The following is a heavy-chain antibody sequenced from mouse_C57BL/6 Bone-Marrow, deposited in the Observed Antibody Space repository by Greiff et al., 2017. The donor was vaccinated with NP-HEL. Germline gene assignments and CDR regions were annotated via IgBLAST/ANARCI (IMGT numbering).Heavy chain of an antibody. CDR2: VYPYNGGT. CDR1: GFTFTDYY. Sequence: LVEPGPSVKISCKASGFTFTDYYMHWVKQSHGKSLEWIGLVYPYNGGTSYNQKFKGKATLTVDTSSSTAYMELNSLTSEDSAVYYCARDSFYYGSRSWFAYWGQGTLVTGSA. J-gene: IGHJ3*01. V-gene: IGHV1-36*01. D-gene: IGHD1-1*01. CDR3: ARDSFYYGSRSWFAY.